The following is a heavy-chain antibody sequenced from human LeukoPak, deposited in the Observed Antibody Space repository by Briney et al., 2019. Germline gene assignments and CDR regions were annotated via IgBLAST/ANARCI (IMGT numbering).Heavy chain of an antibody. CDR1: GGSISSYY. J-gene: IGHJ6*03. CDR2: IYTSGST. V-gene: IGHV4-4*07. Sequence: SETLSLTCTVSGGSISSYYWSWIRQPAGKGLEWIGRIYTSGSTNYNPSLKSRVTMSVDTSKNQFSLKLSSVTAADTAVYYRARDMGVYDSQDYYYYMDVWGKGTTVTVSS. D-gene: IGHD2-8*02. CDR3: ARDMGVYDSQDYYYYMDV.